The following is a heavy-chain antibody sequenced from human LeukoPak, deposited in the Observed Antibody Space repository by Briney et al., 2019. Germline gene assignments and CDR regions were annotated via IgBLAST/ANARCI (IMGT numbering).Heavy chain of an antibody. CDR1: GFTFSSYS. D-gene: IGHD2-2*01. Sequence: PGGSLRPSCAASGFTFSSYSMNWVRQAPGKGLEWVSSISSSSSYIYYADSVKGRFTISRDNAKNSLYLQMNSLRAEDTAVYYCARDARLSCSSTSCYPNFDYWGQGTLVTVSS. V-gene: IGHV3-21*01. CDR2: ISSSSSYI. CDR3: ARDARLSCSSTSCYPNFDY. J-gene: IGHJ4*02.